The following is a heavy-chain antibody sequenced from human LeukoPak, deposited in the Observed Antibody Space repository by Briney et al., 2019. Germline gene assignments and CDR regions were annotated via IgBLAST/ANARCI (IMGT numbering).Heavy chain of an antibody. CDR2: IYSGGST. D-gene: IGHD3-22*01. CDR1: GFTVSSNY. J-gene: IGHJ4*02. CDR3: AKDWSSGVSGYLISFDF. V-gene: IGHV3-53*01. Sequence: PGGSLRLSCAASGFTVSSNYMSWVRQAPGKGLEWVSVIYSGGSTYYADSVKGRFTISRDNSKNTLFLQANSLRAEDTAVYYCAKDWSSGVSGYLISFDFWGQGTLVTVSS.